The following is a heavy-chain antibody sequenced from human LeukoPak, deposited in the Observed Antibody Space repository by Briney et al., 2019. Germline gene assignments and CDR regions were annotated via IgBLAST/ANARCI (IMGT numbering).Heavy chain of an antibody. D-gene: IGHD1-26*01. Sequence: ASVKVSCKVSGYTLTELSMHWVRQAPGKGLEWMGGFDPEDGETIYAQKLQGRVTMTTDTSTSTAYMELRSLRSDDTAVYYCARDTGIMGASDYWGQGTLVTVPS. CDR1: GYTLTELS. V-gene: IGHV1-24*01. CDR3: ARDTGIMGASDY. CDR2: FDPEDGET. J-gene: IGHJ4*02.